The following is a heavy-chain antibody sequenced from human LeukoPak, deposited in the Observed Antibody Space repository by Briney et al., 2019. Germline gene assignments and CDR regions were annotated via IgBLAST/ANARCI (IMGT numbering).Heavy chain of an antibody. CDR1: GGSISSSSCY. D-gene: IGHD1-7*01. CDR2: IYYSGGT. J-gene: IGHJ6*02. CDR3: ARNNWNYVPDGLDV. V-gene: IGHV4-39*01. Sequence: SETLSLTCTVSGGSISSSSCYWGWFRQPPGKGLEWIGSIYYSGGTYYNPSLKSRVTISVDTSKNQFSLKLSSVTAADTAVYYCARNNWNYVPDGLDVWGQGTTVTVSS.